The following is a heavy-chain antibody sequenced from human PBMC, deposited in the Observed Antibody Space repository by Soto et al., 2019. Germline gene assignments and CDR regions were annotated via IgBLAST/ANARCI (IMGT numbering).Heavy chain of an antibody. CDR2: TYYRSKWYN. J-gene: IGHJ5*02. D-gene: IGHD6-19*01. V-gene: IGHV6-1*01. CDR3: ARDPTSIAVAGTGGFDP. Sequence: QSQTLSLTCAISGDSVSSNSAAWNWIRQSPSRGLEWLGRTYYRSKWYNDYAVSVKSRITINPDTSKNQFSLQLNSVTPEDTAVYYCARDPTSIAVAGTGGFDPWGQGTLVTVSS. CDR1: GDSVSSNSAA.